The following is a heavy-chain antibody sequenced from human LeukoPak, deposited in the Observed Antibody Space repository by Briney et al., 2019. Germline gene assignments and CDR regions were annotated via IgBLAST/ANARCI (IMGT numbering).Heavy chain of an antibody. V-gene: IGHV4-4*02. J-gene: IGHJ4*02. CDR3: ARAFLVGYSPEHYFFDY. D-gene: IGHD2-15*01. Sequence: SGTLSLTCAVSGGSISSSNWWGWVRQPPGRGLECIGEIHHSGTTNYNSSLKSRVTISVDKSKNQFSLNLNFVAAADTAVYYCARAFLVGYSPEHYFFDYWGQGILVTVSS. CDR2: IHHSGTT. CDR1: GGSISSSNW.